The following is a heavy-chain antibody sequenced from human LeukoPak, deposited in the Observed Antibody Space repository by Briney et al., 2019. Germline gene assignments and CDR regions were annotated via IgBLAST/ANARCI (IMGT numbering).Heavy chain of an antibody. J-gene: IGHJ6*02. D-gene: IGHD2-2*01. Sequence: GGSLGLSCAASGFTFSSYAMSWVRQAPGKGLEWVSAISGSGGSTYYADSVKGRFTISRDNSKNTLYLQMNSLRAEDTAVYYCAKGLGYGSSTSCYGAYYYGMDVWGQGTTVTVSS. V-gene: IGHV3-23*01. CDR2: ISGSGGST. CDR1: GFTFSSYA. CDR3: AKGLGYGSSTSCYGAYYYGMDV.